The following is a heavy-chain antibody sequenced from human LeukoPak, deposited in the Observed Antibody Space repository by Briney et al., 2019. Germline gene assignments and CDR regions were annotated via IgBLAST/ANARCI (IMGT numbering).Heavy chain of an antibody. D-gene: IGHD2-2*01. CDR1: GYTFTSYY. V-gene: IGHV1-46*01. CDR3: ATASGHQLPYGRRWFDP. CDR2: INPSGGST. J-gene: IGHJ5*02. Sequence: GASVKVSCKASGYTFTSYYMHWVRQAPGQGLEWMGIINPSGGSTSYAQKFQGRVTMTEDTSTDTAYMELSSLRSEDTAVYYCATASGHQLPYGRRWFDPWGQGTLVTVSS.